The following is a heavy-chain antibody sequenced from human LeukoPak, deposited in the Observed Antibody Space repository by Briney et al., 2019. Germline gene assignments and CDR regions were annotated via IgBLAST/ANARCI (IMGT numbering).Heavy chain of an antibody. V-gene: IGHV3-43D*03. J-gene: IGHJ6*02. CDR1: GFTFDDYA. D-gene: IGHD2-2*02. CDR3: AKDIFCSSTSCYSYGMDV. Sequence: GGSLRLSCAASGFTFDDYAMHWVRQAPGKGLEWVSLISWDGGSTYYADSVKGRFTISRDNSKNSLYLQMNSLRAEDTALYYCAKDIFCSSTSCYSYGMDVWGQGTTVTVSS. CDR2: ISWDGGST.